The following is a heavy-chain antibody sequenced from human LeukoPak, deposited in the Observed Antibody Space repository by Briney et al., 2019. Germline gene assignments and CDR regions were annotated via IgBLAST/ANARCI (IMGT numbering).Heavy chain of an antibody. CDR1: GFTFSSYS. J-gene: IGHJ6*02. V-gene: IGHV3-21*01. Sequence: GGSLRLSCAASGFTFSSYSMNWVRQAPGKGLEWGSSISSSSSYIYYADSVKGRFTISRDNAKNSLYLQMNSLRAEDTAVYYCARDGYYYDSSGYSDYYYYYGMDVWGQGTTVTVSS. CDR2: ISSSSSYI. D-gene: IGHD3-22*01. CDR3: ARDGYYYDSSGYSDYYYYYGMDV.